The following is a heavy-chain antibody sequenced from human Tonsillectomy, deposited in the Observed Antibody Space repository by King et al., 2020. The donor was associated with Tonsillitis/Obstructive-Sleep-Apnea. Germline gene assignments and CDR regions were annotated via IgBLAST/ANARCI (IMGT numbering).Heavy chain of an antibody. Sequence: DVQLVESGGGSVQPGGSLRLSCAASGFTFTNYAMTWVRQAPGKGLEWVSSISDNGAGTHYADSVKGRFTISRDNSKNTLYLQMNSLRVDDTSVYYCAGGPAGADYYYMDVWGKGTTVTVSS. V-gene: IGHV3-23*04. J-gene: IGHJ6*03. D-gene: IGHD6-19*01. CDR3: AGGPAGADYYYMDV. CDR2: ISDNGAGT. CDR1: GFTFTNYA.